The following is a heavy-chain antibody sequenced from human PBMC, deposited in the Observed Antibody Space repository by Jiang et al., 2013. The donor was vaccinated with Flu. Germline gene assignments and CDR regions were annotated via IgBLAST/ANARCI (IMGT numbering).Heavy chain of an antibody. CDR3: ARQLCSGGSCGDAFDI. CDR2: IYYSGST. D-gene: IGHD2-15*01. V-gene: IGHV4-61*01. CDR1: GGSVSSGSFY. Sequence: GLVKPSETLSLTCTVSGGSVSSGSFYWSWIRQPPGKGLEWIGYIYYSGSTNYNPSLQSRVTMSLDTSKNQFSLKLSSVTAADTAVYYCARQLCSGGSCGDAFDIWGQGTMVTVSS. J-gene: IGHJ3*02.